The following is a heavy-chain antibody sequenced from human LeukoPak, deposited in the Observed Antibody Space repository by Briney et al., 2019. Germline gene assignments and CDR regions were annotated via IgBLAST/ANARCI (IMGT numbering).Heavy chain of an antibody. D-gene: IGHD3-3*01. V-gene: IGHV3-23*01. Sequence: GGSLRLSCAASGFTFSSYAMSWVRQAPGKGLEWVSAISGSGGSTYYADSVKGRFTISRDNSKNTLYLQMNSLRAEDTAVYYCAKWGRGFWSGSPPYYYMDVWGKGTTVTVSS. CDR2: ISGSGGST. CDR3: AKWGRGFWSGSPPYYYMDV. J-gene: IGHJ6*03. CDR1: GFTFSSYA.